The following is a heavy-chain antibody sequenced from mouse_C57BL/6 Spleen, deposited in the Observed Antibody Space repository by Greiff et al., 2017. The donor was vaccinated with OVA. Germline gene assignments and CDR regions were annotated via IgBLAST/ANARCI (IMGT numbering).Heavy chain of an antibody. CDR1: GYSFTDYN. J-gene: IGHJ1*03. CDR3: ARWGNYYGSRTDWYFDV. Sequence: EVQLQQSGPELVKPGASVKISCKASGYSFTDYNMNWVKQSNGKSLEWIGVINPNYGTTSYNQKFKGKATLTVDQSSSTAYMQLNSLTSEDSAVYYCARWGNYYGSRTDWYFDVWGTGTTVTVSS. CDR2: INPNYGTT. D-gene: IGHD1-1*01. V-gene: IGHV1-39*01.